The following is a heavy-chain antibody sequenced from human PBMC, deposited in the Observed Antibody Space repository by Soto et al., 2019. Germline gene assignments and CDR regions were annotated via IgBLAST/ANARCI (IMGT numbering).Heavy chain of an antibody. J-gene: IGHJ4*02. CDR1: GYTFTYRY. Sequence: GASVKVSCKASGYTFTYRYLHWVRQAPGQALEWMGWITPFNGNTNYAQKFQDRVTITRDRSMSTAYMELSSLKASDTATYYCARRAQYSSSWYSYYFDYWGQGTLVTVSS. V-gene: IGHV1-45*02. CDR2: ITPFNGNT. CDR3: ARRAQYSSSWYSYYFDY. D-gene: IGHD6-13*01.